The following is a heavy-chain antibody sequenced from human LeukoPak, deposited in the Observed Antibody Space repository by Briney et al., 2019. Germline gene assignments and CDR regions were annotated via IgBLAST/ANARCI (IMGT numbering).Heavy chain of an antibody. CDR1: GYTFTSYG. D-gene: IGHD2-21*02. V-gene: IGHV1-18*01. CDR3: ARDNEGTANDDYYYYYMDV. CDR2: ISAYNGNT. J-gene: IGHJ6*03. Sequence: ASVKVSCKASGYTFTSYGISWVRQAPGQGLEWMGWISAYNGNTNYAQKLQGRVTMTTDTSTSTAYMELRSLRSDDTAVYHCARDNEGTANDDYYYYYMDVWGKGTTVTVSS.